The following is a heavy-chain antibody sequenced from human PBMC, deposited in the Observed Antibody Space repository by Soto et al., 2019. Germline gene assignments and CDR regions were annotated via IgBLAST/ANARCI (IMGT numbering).Heavy chain of an antibody. V-gene: IGHV5-51*01. J-gene: IGHJ4*02. CDR2: IYPGDSDT. CDR3: ARLRELALPFDY. CDR1: GYRFTSYW. D-gene: IGHD1-26*01. Sequence: GESLKISCKGSGYRFTSYWIGWVRQMPGKGLEWMGIIYPGDSDTRYSPSFQGQVTISADKSISTAYLQWNSLKASDTAVYFCARLRELALPFDYWGQGTLVTVSS.